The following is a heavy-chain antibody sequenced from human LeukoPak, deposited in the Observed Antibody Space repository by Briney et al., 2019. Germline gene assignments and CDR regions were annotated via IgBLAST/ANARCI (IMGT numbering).Heavy chain of an antibody. CDR3: ARWDYFYGMDV. Sequence: IPSETLSLTCTVSGGPISSYYWSWIRQPPGKGLEWIGYIYYSGSTNYNPSLKSRVTISVDTSKNQFSLKLSSVTAADTAVYYCARWDYFYGMDVWGQGTTVTVSS. CDR1: GGPISSYY. J-gene: IGHJ6*02. V-gene: IGHV4-59*01. CDR2: IYYSGST.